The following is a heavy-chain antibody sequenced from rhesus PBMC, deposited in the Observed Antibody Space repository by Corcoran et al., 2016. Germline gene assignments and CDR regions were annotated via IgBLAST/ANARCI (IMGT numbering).Heavy chain of an antibody. CDR2: IKTGGSST. V-gene: IGHV3-8*01. Sequence: EVQLVESGGGLVQPGGSLRLSCTGSGFTFSSYYMYWVRQAPGKGREWVTGIKTGGSSTWYTDSVKGRFTISKENAKNTLYLQMDSLRAEDTAVYYCAKDRGGYSFWGQGVLVTVSS. D-gene: IGHD5-24*01. CDR3: AKDRGGYSF. J-gene: IGHJ4*01. CDR1: GFTFSSYY.